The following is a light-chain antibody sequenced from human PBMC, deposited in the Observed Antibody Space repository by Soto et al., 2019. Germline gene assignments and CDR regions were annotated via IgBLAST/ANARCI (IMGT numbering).Light chain of an antibody. Sequence: IVMTHSPATLSVSPGEIATLSFRAGQNIHTNLAWYQQKPGQAPRLLFYGASTGATGLPAGFSGSGSGTDFTLTISRLEPEDFAVYYCQQYDTSPWTFGQGTKVDIK. CDR1: QNIHTN. V-gene: IGKV3-15*01. CDR2: GAS. CDR3: QQYDTSPWT. J-gene: IGKJ1*01.